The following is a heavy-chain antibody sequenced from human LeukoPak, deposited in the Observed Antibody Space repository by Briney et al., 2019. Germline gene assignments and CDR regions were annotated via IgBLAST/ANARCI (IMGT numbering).Heavy chain of an antibody. Sequence: ASVKVSCKASGYTFTGYYMHWVRQAPGQGLEWMGWINPNSGGTNYAQKFQGRVTMTRDTSISTAYMELSRLRSDDTAVYYCARAHGIVVVPAASGAFDIWGQGTMVTVSS. CDR2: INPNSGGT. D-gene: IGHD2-2*01. V-gene: IGHV1-2*02. J-gene: IGHJ3*02. CDR1: GYTFTGYY. CDR3: ARAHGIVVVPAASGAFDI.